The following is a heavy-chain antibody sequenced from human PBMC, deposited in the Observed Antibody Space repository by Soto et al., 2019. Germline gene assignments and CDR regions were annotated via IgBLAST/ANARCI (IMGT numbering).Heavy chain of an antibody. CDR3: ARVRIVGAREIDF. D-gene: IGHD1-26*01. V-gene: IGHV1-18*04. CDR1: GYTFNRHG. CDR2: ISGYNGDI. Sequence: QVHLVQSGGEVKKPGASVKVSCKASGYTFNRHGITWVRQAPGQGLEWMGWISGYNGDINYEQKFQGRVTLSSDTLTSTVYLELKSLRFDETAVYYCARVRIVGAREIDFWSQGTLVTVSS. J-gene: IGHJ4*02.